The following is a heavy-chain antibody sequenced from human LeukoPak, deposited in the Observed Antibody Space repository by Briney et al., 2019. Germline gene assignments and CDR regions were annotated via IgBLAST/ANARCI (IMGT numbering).Heavy chain of an antibody. CDR1: GFTFSSYS. J-gene: IGHJ6*03. CDR2: ISSSSSTI. CDR3: ARANYDFWSNYYYYMDV. Sequence: GGSLRLSCAASGFTFSSYSMNWVRQAPGKGLEWVSYISSSSSTIYYADSVKGRFTISRDNAKNSLYLQMNSLRAEDTAVYYCARANYDFWSNYYYYMDVWGKGTTVTVSS. V-gene: IGHV3-48*01. D-gene: IGHD3-3*01.